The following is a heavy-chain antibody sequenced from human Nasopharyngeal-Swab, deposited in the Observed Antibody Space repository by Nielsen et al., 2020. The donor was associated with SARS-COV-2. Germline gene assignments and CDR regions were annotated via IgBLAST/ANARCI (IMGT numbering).Heavy chain of an antibody. D-gene: IGHD2-15*01. CDR3: TLCGGGCYSGRDY. CDR2: IRSKGNNYAT. Sequence: GESLKISCAASGLTFSDSAIHWVRQASGKGMEWVGRIRSKGNNYATAYAASVKGRFNIFRDDPTNTAFLQSNSLKTEDTAVYYCTLCGGGCYSGRDYWGQGTLVTVSS. CDR1: GLTFSDSA. V-gene: IGHV3-73*01. J-gene: IGHJ4*02.